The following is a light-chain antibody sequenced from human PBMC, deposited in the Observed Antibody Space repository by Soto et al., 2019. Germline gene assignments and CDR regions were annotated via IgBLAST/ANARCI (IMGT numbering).Light chain of an antibody. Sequence: EIVLTQSPATLTLSPGEGATLSCRASQSVASYLAWYQQKPGQAPRLLIYDASNRATGIPTRFSGSGSGTDFTLTISSLEPEDFATYYCQQFNNYPITFGQGTRLEIK. V-gene: IGKV3-11*01. J-gene: IGKJ5*01. CDR3: QQFNNYPIT. CDR2: DAS. CDR1: QSVASY.